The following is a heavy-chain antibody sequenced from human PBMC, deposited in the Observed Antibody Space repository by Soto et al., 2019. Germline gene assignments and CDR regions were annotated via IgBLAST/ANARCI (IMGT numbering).Heavy chain of an antibody. J-gene: IGHJ4*02. D-gene: IGHD3-22*01. V-gene: IGHV4-61*01. CDR1: GGSISSSSYY. CDR2: IFYSGST. CDR3: AKAWSDSSGYYYVGFDY. Sequence: SETLSLTCTVSGGSISSSSYYWNWIRQPPGKGLEWIGYIFYSGSTNSNPSLKSRVTISVDTSRNQFSLKLSSVTAADTAVYNCAKAWSDSSGYYYVGFDYWGQGTLVTV.